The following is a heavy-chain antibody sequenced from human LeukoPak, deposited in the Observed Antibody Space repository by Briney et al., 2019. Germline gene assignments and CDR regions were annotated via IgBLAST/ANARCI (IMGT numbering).Heavy chain of an antibody. Sequence: SETLPLTCTVSGGSISSYYWSWIRQPPGKGLEWIGYIYYSGSTNYNPSLKSRVTISVDTSKNQFSLKLSSVTAVDTAVYYCARVTYSSSWPIYYYYGMDVWGKGTTVTVSS. J-gene: IGHJ6*04. V-gene: IGHV4-59*01. CDR1: GGSISSYY. CDR2: IYYSGST. D-gene: IGHD6-13*01. CDR3: ARVTYSSSWPIYYYYGMDV.